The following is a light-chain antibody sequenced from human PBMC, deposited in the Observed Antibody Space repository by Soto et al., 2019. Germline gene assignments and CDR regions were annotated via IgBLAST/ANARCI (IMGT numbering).Light chain of an antibody. CDR2: QVG. J-gene: IGLJ3*02. Sequence: QSALTQPPSVSGSPGQSVTISCTGTSIDVGNFDLVSWYQQPPGTAPKLLIYQVGNRPSGVPDRFSGSQSGNTASLTISGLQAEDEADYYCSLKTSSVTWVFGGGTKLTVL. V-gene: IGLV2-18*01. CDR1: SIDVGNFDL. CDR3: SLKTSSVTWV.